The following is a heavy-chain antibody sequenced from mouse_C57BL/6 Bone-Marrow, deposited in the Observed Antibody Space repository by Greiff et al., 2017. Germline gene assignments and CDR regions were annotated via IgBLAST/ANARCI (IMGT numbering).Heavy chain of an antibody. CDR3: ARDDYDEGYYFDY. CDR2: IDPNSGGT. CDR1: GYTFTSYW. J-gene: IGHJ2*01. D-gene: IGHD2-4*01. V-gene: IGHV1-72*01. Sequence: QVHVKQPGAELVKPGASVKLSCKASGYTFTSYWMHWVKQRPGRGLEWIGRIDPNSGGTKYNEKFKSKATLTVDKPSGTAYMQLSSLTSEDSAVYYCARDDYDEGYYFDYWGQGTTLTVSS.